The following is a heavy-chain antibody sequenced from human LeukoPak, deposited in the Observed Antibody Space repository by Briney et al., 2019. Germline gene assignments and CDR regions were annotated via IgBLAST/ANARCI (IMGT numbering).Heavy chain of an antibody. V-gene: IGHV4-34*01. D-gene: IGHD3-3*01. CDR3: ARAGGITILGVVTRDDALDI. CDR2: INHSGST. Sequence: PSETLSLTCAVSGGSFSGYYWSWIRQPPGKGLEWIGEINHSGSTNYNPSLQCRVTISVDTSKHQYSLKLSAVTAADTAVYHCARAGGITILGVVTRDDALDIWGQGTMVNVSS. J-gene: IGHJ3*02. CDR1: GGSFSGYY.